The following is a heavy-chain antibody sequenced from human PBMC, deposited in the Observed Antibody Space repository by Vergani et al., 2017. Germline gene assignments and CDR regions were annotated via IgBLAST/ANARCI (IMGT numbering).Heavy chain of an antibody. CDR3: VRDQVTMLRGSDALDI. Sequence: EVQLVESGGDLVQTGRSLRLSCTASGFTFGYYAMDWFRQAPGQGLEWVGGIRSKAYGQATIYAASVKGRFTILRDDSKSIAYLQMNNLQTEDTAMYYCVRDQVTMLRGSDALDIWGQGTMVTVSS. V-gene: IGHV3-49*03. CDR2: IRSKAYGQAT. D-gene: IGHD3-10*01. J-gene: IGHJ3*02. CDR1: GFTFGYYA.